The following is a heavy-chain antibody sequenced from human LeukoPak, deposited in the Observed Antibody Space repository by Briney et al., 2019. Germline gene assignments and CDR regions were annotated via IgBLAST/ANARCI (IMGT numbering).Heavy chain of an antibody. CDR3: ARYCSGGSCYSGAFDI. CDR1: GGSFSGYY. V-gene: IGHV4-59*08. CDR2: IYYSGST. J-gene: IGHJ3*02. Sequence: SETLSLTCAVYGGSFSGYYWSWIRQPPGKGLEWIGYIYYSGSTNYNPSLKSRVTISVDTSKNQFSLKLNSVTAADTAVYYRARYCSGGSCYSGAFDIWGQGTMVTVSS. D-gene: IGHD2-15*01.